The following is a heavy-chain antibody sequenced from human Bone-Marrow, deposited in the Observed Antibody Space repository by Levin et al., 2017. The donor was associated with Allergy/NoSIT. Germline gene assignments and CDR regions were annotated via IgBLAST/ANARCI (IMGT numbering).Heavy chain of an antibody. V-gene: IGHV3-7*01. J-gene: IGHJ4*02. CDR3: ASLYYYGSGSSSNEYYFDY. CDR1: GFTLSSYW. D-gene: IGHD3-10*01. Sequence: AGGSLRLSCAASGFTLSSYWMSWVRQAPGKGLEWVANIKQDGSDKYYVDSVKGRFTVSRDNAKNSLYLQMNSLRVEDTAVYFCASLYYYGSGSSSNEYYFDYWGQGTLVTVSS. CDR2: IKQDGSDK.